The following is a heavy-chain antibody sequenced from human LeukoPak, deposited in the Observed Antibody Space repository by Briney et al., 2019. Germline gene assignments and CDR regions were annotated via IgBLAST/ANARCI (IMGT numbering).Heavy chain of an antibody. V-gene: IGHV3-20*04. Sequence: PGGSVRLSCAASGFTFDDYGMTWVRQARGKGLEWVSDINWNGGSTGYVDSVEGRFTISRDNAKNSLYLEMTSLRVEDTALYYCAREASIPLVRGVTKYFDYWGQGTLVTVSS. CDR3: AREASIPLVRGVTKYFDY. J-gene: IGHJ4*02. CDR2: INWNGGST. D-gene: IGHD3-10*01. CDR1: GFTFDDYG.